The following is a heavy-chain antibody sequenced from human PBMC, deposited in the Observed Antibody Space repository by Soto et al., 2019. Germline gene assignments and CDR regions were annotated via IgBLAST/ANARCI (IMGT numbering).Heavy chain of an antibody. CDR3: ARQAYCSAGSCYSSDKYYFDY. J-gene: IGHJ4*02. CDR2: INPNSGGT. CDR1: GETFNGYY. Sequence: ASVKVSCNAPGETFNGYYMQWVQQAPGQGLEWMGWINPNSGGTNYAQKFQGWVTMTRDTSISTAYMELSRLRSDDTAVYYCARQAYCSAGSCYSSDKYYFDYWGQGTLVTVSS. D-gene: IGHD2-15*01. V-gene: IGHV1-2*04.